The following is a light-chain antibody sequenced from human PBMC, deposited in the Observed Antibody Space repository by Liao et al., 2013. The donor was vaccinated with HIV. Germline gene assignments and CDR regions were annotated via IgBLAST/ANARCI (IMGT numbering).Light chain of an antibody. V-gene: IGLV3-27*01. CDR3: YSAADNSWV. CDR2: KDS. J-gene: IGLJ3*02. CDR1: QLGDKY. Sequence: SYELTQPPSVSVSPGQTASITCSGDQLGDKYACWFQQKPGQAPVRVIYKDSERPSGIPERFSGSSSGTTVTLTISGAQVEDEADYYCYSAADNSWVFGGGTKLTVL.